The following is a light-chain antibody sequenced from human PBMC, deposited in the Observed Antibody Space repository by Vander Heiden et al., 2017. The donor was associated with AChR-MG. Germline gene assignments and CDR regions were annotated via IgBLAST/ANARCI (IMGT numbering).Light chain of an antibody. V-gene: IGKV3-20*01. J-gene: IGKJ4*01. Sequence: EIVLTQSPGTLSLSPGERATLSCRASQSVSSSYLAWYQQKPGQAPRLLIYGASSRATGIPDRFSGSASGTDFTLTISRLEPEDFAVYYCQQYGSSRLTFGGRTKVEIK. CDR2: GAS. CDR1: QSVSSSY. CDR3: QQYGSSRLT.